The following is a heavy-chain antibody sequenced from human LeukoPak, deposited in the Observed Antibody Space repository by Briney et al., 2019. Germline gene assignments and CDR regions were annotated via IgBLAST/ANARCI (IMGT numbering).Heavy chain of an antibody. J-gene: IGHJ2*01. CDR1: GGSISSSLYY. Sequence: SETLSLTCTVSGGSISSSLYYWVWISQPPGKGLEWIGGIYYSGSTYYNPSLKSRVTISVDTSKNQFSLKLSSVTAADTAVYYCARQRGGGYWYFDLWGRGTLVTVSS. CDR2: IYYSGST. CDR3: ARQRGGGYWYFDL. D-gene: IGHD3-16*01. V-gene: IGHV4-39*01.